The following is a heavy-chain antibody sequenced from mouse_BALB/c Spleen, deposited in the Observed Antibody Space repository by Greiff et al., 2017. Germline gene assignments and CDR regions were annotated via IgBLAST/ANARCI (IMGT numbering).Heavy chain of an antibody. D-gene: IGHD4-1*01. CDR3: ARWGKLGRGGYYFDY. CDR2: ISSGSSTI. CDR1: GFTFSSFG. V-gene: IGHV5-17*02. J-gene: IGHJ2*01. Sequence: EVKLQESGGGLVQPGGSRKLSCAASGFTFSSFGMHWVRQAPEKGLEWVAYISSGSSTIYYADTVKGRFTISRDNPKNTLFLQMTSLRSEDTAMYYCARWGKLGRGGYYFDYWGQGTTLTVSA.